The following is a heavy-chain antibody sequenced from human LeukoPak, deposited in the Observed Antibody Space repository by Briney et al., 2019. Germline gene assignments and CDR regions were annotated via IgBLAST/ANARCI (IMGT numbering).Heavy chain of an antibody. D-gene: IGHD2-15*01. J-gene: IGHJ5*02. CDR2: IYHSGST. CDR1: GYSISSGYY. V-gene: IGHV4-38-2*01. Sequence: SETLSLTCAVSGYSISSGYYWGWIQQPPGKGLEWIGSIYHSGSTLYNPSLKSRVTMSVDTSKTQFSLNLSSVTAADTAVYYCARAVAGIVVVVAAKETDNWFDPWGQGTLVTVSS. CDR3: ARAVAGIVVVVAAKETDNWFDP.